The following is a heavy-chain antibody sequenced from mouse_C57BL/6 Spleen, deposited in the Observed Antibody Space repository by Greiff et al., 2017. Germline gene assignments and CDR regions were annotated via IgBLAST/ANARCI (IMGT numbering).Heavy chain of an antibody. CDR1: GYSITSGYY. CDR2: ISYDGSN. Sequence: ESGPGLVKPSQSLSLTCSVTGYSITSGYYWNWIRQFPGNKLEWMGYISYDGSNNYNPSLKNRISITRDTSTNQFFLKLKSVDTEVTATYCCARDHDPGDYFDYWGQGTTLTVSS. V-gene: IGHV3-6*01. D-gene: IGHD2-12*01. CDR3: ARDHDPGDYFDY. J-gene: IGHJ2*01.